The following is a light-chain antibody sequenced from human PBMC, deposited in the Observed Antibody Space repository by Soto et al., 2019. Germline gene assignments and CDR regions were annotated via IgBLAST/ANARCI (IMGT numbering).Light chain of an antibody. CDR3: SSYTTNSTWV. Sequence: QSALTQPASVSGSPGQSITIPCTGTSSDVGGYNYVSWYQQHPGKAPKLMIYEVSNRPSGVSNRFSGSKSGNTASLTISGLQPEDEADYYCSSYTTNSTWVFGGGTKLTVL. CDR1: SSDVGGYNY. CDR2: EVS. J-gene: IGLJ3*02. V-gene: IGLV2-14*01.